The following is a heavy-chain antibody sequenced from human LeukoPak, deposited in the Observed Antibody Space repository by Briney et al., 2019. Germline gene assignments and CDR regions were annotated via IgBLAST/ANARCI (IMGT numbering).Heavy chain of an antibody. CDR2: IYYSGST. J-gene: IGHJ4*02. CDR1: GDSINGGGYY. D-gene: IGHD3-10*01. CDR3: ARDNYYGPGSFVY. V-gene: IGHV4-31*03. Sequence: SQTLSLTCTVSGDSINGGGYYWSWIRQHPGKGLEWIGYIYYSGSTNYNPSLKSRVTISVDTSKNQFSLKVNSVTVADTAVYYCARDNYYGPGSFVYWGQGTLVTVSS.